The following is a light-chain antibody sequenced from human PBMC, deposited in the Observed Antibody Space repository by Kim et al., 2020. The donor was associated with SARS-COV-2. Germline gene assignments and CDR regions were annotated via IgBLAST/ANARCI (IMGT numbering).Light chain of an antibody. CDR3: QQYETYPWT. V-gene: IGKV1-5*03. Sequence: DIQMTQSPPTLSASVGDRVTITCRASQSINIWVAWYQQKPGKAPDLLISKSSNLENGVPSRFSGSGSETEFTLTISSLQPDDFATYYCQQYETYPWTFGQGTQVDIK. CDR1: QSINIW. J-gene: IGKJ1*01. CDR2: KSS.